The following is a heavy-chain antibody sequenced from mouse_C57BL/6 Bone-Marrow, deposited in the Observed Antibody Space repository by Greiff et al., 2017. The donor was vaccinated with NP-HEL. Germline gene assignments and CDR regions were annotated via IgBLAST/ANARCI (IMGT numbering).Heavy chain of an antibody. CDR2: INYDGSST. CDR3: ARRVARYCDV. Sequence: EVKLVESEGGLVQPGSSMKLSCTASGFTFSDYYMAWVRQVPEKGLEWVANINYDGSSTYYLDSLKSRFIISRDNAKNILYLQMSSLKSEDTATYYCARRVARYCDVWGTGTTVTVSS. CDR1: GFTFSDYY. V-gene: IGHV5-16*01. J-gene: IGHJ1*03. D-gene: IGHD1-1*01.